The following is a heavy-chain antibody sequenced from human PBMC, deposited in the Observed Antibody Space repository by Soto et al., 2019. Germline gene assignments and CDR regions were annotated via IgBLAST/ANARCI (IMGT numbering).Heavy chain of an antibody. CDR1: GFTFSSYA. Sequence: EVQLLESGGGLVQPGGSLRLSCAASGFTFSSYAMSWVRQAPGKGLAWVSAISGSGGSTYYADSVKGRFTTSRDNSKNTLYLQMNSLRAEDTAVYYCAKAWNYYDSSGYYYFDYWGQGTLVTVSS. D-gene: IGHD3-22*01. J-gene: IGHJ4*02. V-gene: IGHV3-23*01. CDR2: ISGSGGST. CDR3: AKAWNYYDSSGYYYFDY.